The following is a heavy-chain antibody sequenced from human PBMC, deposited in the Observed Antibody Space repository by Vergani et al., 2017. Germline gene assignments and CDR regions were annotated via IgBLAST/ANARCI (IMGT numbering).Heavy chain of an antibody. Sequence: EVQLVESGGGLVQPGGSLRLSCSASGFTFSSYAMHWVRQAPGKGLEYVSAISSNGGSTYYADSVKGRFTISRDNSKNTLYLQMSSLRAEDTAVYYCVKDRDSSGWYRWFDPWGQGTLVTVSS. D-gene: IGHD6-19*01. V-gene: IGHV3-64D*06. CDR1: GFTFSSYA. J-gene: IGHJ5*02. CDR2: ISSNGGST. CDR3: VKDRDSSGWYRWFDP.